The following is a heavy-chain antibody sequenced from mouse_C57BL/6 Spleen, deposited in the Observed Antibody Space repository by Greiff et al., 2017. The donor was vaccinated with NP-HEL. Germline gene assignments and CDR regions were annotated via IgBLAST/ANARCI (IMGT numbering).Heavy chain of an antibody. D-gene: IGHD2-4*01. CDR3: AREGDYPYAMDY. Sequence: VQLQQPGAELVKPGASVKLSCKASGYTFTSYWMHWVKQRPGQGLEWIGMIHPNSGSTNYNEKFKSKATLTVDKSSSTPYMQLSSLTSEDSAVYYCAREGDYPYAMDYWGQGTSVTVSS. J-gene: IGHJ4*01. CDR1: GYTFTSYW. V-gene: IGHV1-64*01. CDR2: IHPNSGST.